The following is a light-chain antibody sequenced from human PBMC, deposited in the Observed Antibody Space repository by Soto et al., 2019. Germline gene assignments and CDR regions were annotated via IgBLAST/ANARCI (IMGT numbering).Light chain of an antibody. CDR2: EVA. J-gene: IGLJ1*01. CDR3: SSYTNTRPLYV. V-gene: IGLV2-14*01. Sequence: QSALTQPASVSGSPGQSITISCTGTSSDIGFYNYVSWYQQHPGNAPRLIIFEVAKRPSGVSSRFSGSKSGNTASLTISGLQAEDEADYHCSSYTNTRPLYVFGTGTKLTVL. CDR1: SSDIGFYNY.